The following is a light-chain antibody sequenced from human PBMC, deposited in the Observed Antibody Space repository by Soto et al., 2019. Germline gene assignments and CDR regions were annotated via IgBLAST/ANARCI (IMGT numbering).Light chain of an antibody. J-gene: IGLJ2*01. V-gene: IGLV1-40*01. CDR1: SSNIGAGYD. CDR3: QSYDSSLSAVV. Sequence: QSVLTQPPSVSGAPGQRVTISCTGSSSNIGAGYDVHWYQQVPGTAPKLLIFGNNNRPSGVPERFSGSKSGTSASLAITGLQAEDEADYYCQSYDSSLSAVVFGGGTKLTVL. CDR2: GNN.